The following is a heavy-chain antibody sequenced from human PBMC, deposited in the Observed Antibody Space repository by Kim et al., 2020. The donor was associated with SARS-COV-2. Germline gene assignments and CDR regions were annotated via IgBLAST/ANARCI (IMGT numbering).Heavy chain of an antibody. CDR2: ISARGVT. J-gene: IGHJ4*02. CDR1: GFTLSTCA. D-gene: IGHD2-2*01. V-gene: IGHV3-23*01. Sequence: GGSLRLSCVASGFTLSTCAITWVRQAPGKGLEWVSSISARGVTYYADSVKGRFTVSRDSSKNTLDLQMNSLRAEDTALYYCATRPCDGGYAPWDYWGQGTLVTVAS. CDR3: ATRPCDGGYAPWDY.